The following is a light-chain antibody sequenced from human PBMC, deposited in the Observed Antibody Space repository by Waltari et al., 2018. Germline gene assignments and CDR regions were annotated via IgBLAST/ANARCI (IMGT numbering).Light chain of an antibody. CDR3: QNHERLPAT. V-gene: IGKV3-20*01. Sequence: VLTQSPGTLSLSSGERAPLFGRASQSYSSYLVWYQQRPGQAPRLLIYCASIRAAGIPDRFSGRGSGTDFTLSISRLEPEDFAVYYCQNHERLPATFGQGTRVEIK. CDR1: QSYSSY. CDR2: CAS. J-gene: IGKJ1*01.